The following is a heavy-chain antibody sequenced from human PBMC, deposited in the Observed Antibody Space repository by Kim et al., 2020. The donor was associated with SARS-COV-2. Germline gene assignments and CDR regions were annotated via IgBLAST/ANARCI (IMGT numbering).Heavy chain of an antibody. CDR2: ISSSSSYI. Sequence: GGSLRLSCAASGFTFSSYSMNWVRQAPGKGLEWVSSISSSSSYIYYADSVKGRFTISRDNAKNSLYLQMNSLRAEDTAVYYCARDGGVHGSPPRDYWGQGTLVTVSS. D-gene: IGHD1-26*01. V-gene: IGHV3-21*01. J-gene: IGHJ4*02. CDR3: ARDGGVHGSPPRDY. CDR1: GFTFSSYS.